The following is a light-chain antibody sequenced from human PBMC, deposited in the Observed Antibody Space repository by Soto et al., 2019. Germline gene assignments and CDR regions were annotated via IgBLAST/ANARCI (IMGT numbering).Light chain of an antibody. V-gene: IGLV2-14*03. CDR2: DVS. Sequence: QSALTQPASVSGSPGQSITISCTGTSSDVGGYNSVSWYQQHPGKAPKLMISDVSNRPSGVSNRFSGSKSANTASLTISGLQAEDEADYYCCSFRSSSTPSYVFGTGTKLTVL. CDR1: SSDVGGYNS. CDR3: CSFRSSSTPSYV. J-gene: IGLJ1*01.